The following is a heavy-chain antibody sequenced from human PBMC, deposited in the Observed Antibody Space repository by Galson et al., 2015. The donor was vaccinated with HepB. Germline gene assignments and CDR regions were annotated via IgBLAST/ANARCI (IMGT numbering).Heavy chain of an antibody. J-gene: IGHJ4*02. V-gene: IGHV4-39*01. CDR2: IYYSGSA. D-gene: IGHD4-17*01. CDR1: GGSISSSSYY. Sequence: SETLSLTCTVSGGSISSSSYYWGWIRQPPRKGLEWIGSIYYSGSAYYNPSLKSRVTISVDTSKNQFSLKLSSVTAADTAVYFCTRHPPNTDYVQGDYWGQGTLVTVSS. CDR3: TRHPPNTDYVQGDY.